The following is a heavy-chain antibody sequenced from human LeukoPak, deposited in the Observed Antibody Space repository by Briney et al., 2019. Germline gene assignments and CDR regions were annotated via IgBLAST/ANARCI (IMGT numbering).Heavy chain of an antibody. V-gene: IGHV3-66*01. CDR1: GFTVSSNY. CDR3: ARDDTAAGTLDY. CDR2: IYSGGST. D-gene: IGHD6-13*01. J-gene: IGHJ4*02. Sequence: GSPRLSCAASGFTVSSNYMSWVRQAPGKGLEWVSVIYSGGSTYYADSVKDRFTISRDNFNNTLYLQMNSLRAEDTAVYYCARDDTAAGTLDYWGQGTLVTVSS.